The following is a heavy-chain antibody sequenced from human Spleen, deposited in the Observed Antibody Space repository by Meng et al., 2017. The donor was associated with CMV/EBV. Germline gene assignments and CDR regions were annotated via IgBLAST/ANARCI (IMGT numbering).Heavy chain of an antibody. D-gene: IGHD6-13*01. CDR1: GFTVSSNY. J-gene: IGHJ3*02. Sequence: GESLKISCAASGFTVSSNYMSWVCQAPGKGLEWVSVIYSGGSTYYADSVKGRFTISRDNSKNTLYLQMNSLRAEDTAVYYCARDSTRWAQSIAAEGAFDIWGQGTMVTVSS. CDR3: ARDSTRWAQSIAAEGAFDI. CDR2: IYSGGST. V-gene: IGHV3-53*01.